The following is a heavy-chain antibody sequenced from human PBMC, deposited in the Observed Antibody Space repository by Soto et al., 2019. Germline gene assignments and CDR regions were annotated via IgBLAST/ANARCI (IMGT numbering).Heavy chain of an antibody. Sequence: LKISCKGSGYSFTSYWISWVRQMPGKGLEWMGRIDPSDSYTNYSPSFQGHVTISADKSISTAYLQWSSLKASDTAMYYCAREDSYGWSGESLDVWGQGTTVTVSS. V-gene: IGHV5-10-1*01. CDR2: IDPSDSYT. D-gene: IGHD6-19*01. J-gene: IGHJ6*02. CDR1: GYSFTSYW. CDR3: AREDSYGWSGESLDV.